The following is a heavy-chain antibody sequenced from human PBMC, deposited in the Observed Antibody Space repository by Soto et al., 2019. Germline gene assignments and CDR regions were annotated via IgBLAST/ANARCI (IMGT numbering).Heavy chain of an antibody. Sequence: QVQLQESRPGLVKPSQTLSLTCTVSGGSISSGDYYWSWIRQPPGKGLEWIAYIYYSGSTYYNPSLMSRVTISVDTSKNPFPLKLSSVTAADTAVYYRASNSYGYTFDDYWGQGTLVTVSS. D-gene: IGHD5-18*01. CDR2: IYYSGST. V-gene: IGHV4-30-4*01. CDR3: ASNSYGYTFDDY. CDR1: GGSISSGDYY. J-gene: IGHJ4*02.